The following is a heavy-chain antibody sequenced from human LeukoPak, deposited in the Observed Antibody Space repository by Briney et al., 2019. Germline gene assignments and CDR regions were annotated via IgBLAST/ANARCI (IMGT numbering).Heavy chain of an antibody. CDR3: AKGRGYCTGGSCYSDY. J-gene: IGHJ4*02. CDR1: GFTFSNYA. D-gene: IGHD2-15*01. V-gene: IGHV3-23*01. CDR2: ISGSDGST. Sequence: RGSLRLSCTASGFTFSNYAMSWVRQAPGKGLEWVSTISGSDGSTYYADSVKGRFTISRDNSKNTLYLQMNSLRVEDTAIYYCAKGRGYCTGGSCYSDYWGQGTLVPVSS.